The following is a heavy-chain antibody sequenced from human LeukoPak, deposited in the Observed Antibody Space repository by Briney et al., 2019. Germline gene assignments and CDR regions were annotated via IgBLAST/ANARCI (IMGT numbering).Heavy chain of an antibody. Sequence: GGSLRLSCAASGFTFSSYAMHWVRQAPGKGPEWVAVISYDGSNKYYADSVKGRFTISRDNAKNSLYLQMNSLRAEDTAVYYCARDGRALFQHWGQGTLVTVSS. CDR3: ARDGRALFQH. CDR2: ISYDGSNK. D-gene: IGHD2-15*01. J-gene: IGHJ1*01. CDR1: GFTFSSYA. V-gene: IGHV3-30-3*01.